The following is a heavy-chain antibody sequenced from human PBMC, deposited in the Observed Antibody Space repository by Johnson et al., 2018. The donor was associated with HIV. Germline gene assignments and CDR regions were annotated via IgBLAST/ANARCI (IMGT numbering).Heavy chain of an antibody. CDR1: GFSFSDSH. Sequence: QVQLVESGGGLVKPGGSLRLSCAASGFSFSDSHMSWIRQAPGKGLEWVAVISYDAGNKYYADSVKGRFTISRDNSKNTLYLQMNSLRPEDTAVYYCSTCRVPAAMFDALDIWGQGTMVTVSS. D-gene: IGHD2-2*01. J-gene: IGHJ3*02. CDR3: STCRVPAAMFDALDI. CDR2: ISYDAGNK. V-gene: IGHV3-30*03.